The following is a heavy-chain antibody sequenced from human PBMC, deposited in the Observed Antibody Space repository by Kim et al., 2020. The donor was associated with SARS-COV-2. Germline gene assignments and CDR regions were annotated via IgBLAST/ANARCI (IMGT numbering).Heavy chain of an antibody. Sequence: GGSLRLSSAASGFTFSSYAMHWVRQAPGKGLEWVAVISYDGSNKYHADSVKGRFTVSRDNSKNTLYLQMNSLRAEDTAVYYCARPIVVVINYYGMDVWGQGTTVTVSS. CDR1: GFTFSSYA. J-gene: IGHJ6*02. D-gene: IGHD3-22*01. CDR2: ISYDGSNK. V-gene: IGHV3-30*04. CDR3: ARPIVVVINYYGMDV.